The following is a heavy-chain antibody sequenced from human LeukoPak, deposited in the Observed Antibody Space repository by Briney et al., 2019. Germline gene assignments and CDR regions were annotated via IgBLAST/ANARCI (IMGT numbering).Heavy chain of an antibody. CDR2: ISSSSSTI. J-gene: IGHJ4*02. CDR3: ARGIAVAIIDY. CDR1: GFTFSSYS. Sequence: SGGSLTLSCAASGFTFSSYSMNWVRQAPGKGLEWVSYISSSSSTIYYADSVKGRFTISRDNAKNSLYLQMNSLRAEDTAVYYCARGIAVAIIDYWGQGTLVTVSS. V-gene: IGHV3-48*04. D-gene: IGHD6-19*01.